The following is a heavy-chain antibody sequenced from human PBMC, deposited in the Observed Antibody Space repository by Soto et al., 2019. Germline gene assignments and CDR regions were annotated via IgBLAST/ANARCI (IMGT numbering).Heavy chain of an antibody. D-gene: IGHD3-10*01. Sequence: GGSLRLSCAASDFTFITYGLHWVRQAPGKGLEWLGFVWYNGTEKYYADSVKGRFTISRDNSRNTLYMQMNSLRAEDTAVYFCASGSGTSAKYNWFDPWGQGTLVTVSS. V-gene: IGHV3-30*02. J-gene: IGHJ5*02. CDR3: ASGSGTSAKYNWFDP. CDR2: VWYNGTEK. CDR1: DFTFITYG.